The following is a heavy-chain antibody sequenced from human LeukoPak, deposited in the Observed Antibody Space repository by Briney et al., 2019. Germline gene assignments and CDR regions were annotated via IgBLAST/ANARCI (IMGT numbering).Heavy chain of an antibody. CDR1: GFTFSIYA. J-gene: IGHJ6*02. Sequence: GRSLRLSCAASGFTFSIYAMHWVRQAPGKGLEWVAVIWYDGSNKYYADSVKGRFTISRDNSKNTQYLQMNSLRAEDTAVYYCARERYSSNSKPRYYYYGMDVWGQGTTVTVSS. CDR3: ARERYSSNSKPRYYYYGMDV. V-gene: IGHV3-33*08. D-gene: IGHD6-13*01. CDR2: IWYDGSNK.